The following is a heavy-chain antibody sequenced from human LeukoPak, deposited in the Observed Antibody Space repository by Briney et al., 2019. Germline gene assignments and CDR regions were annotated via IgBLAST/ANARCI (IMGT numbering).Heavy chain of an antibody. J-gene: IGHJ4*02. CDR3: AKAVAGIDAFDY. CDR2: ISGSAGST. Sequence: GGSLRLSCAASGFTFSSYAMSCVRQAPGKGLEWLSTISGSAGSTYYADSVKGRFTISRDNSKNTLYLQMNSLRAEDTAVYYCAKAVAGIDAFDYWGQGTLVTVSS. CDR1: GFTFSSYA. V-gene: IGHV3-23*01. D-gene: IGHD6-19*01.